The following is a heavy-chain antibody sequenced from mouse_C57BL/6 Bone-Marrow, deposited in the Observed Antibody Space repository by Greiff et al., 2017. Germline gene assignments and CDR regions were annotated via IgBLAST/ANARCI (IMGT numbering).Heavy chain of an antibody. D-gene: IGHD2-12*01. CDR2: IWSGGST. J-gene: IGHJ4*01. Sequence: VKLMESGPGLVQPSQSLSITCTVSGFSLTSYGVHWVRQSPGKGLEWLGVIWSGGSTDYNAAFISRLSISKDNSKSQVFFKMNSLQADDTAIYYCARGGVTTGEYAMDYWGQGTSVTVSS. CDR1: GFSLTSYG. V-gene: IGHV2-2*01. CDR3: ARGGVTTGEYAMDY.